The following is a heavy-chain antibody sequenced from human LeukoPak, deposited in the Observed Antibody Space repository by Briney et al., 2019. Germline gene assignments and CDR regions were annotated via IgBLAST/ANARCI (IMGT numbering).Heavy chain of an antibody. J-gene: IGHJ4*02. CDR2: IYYSGST. Sequence: SETLSLTCTVSGGSISSYYWSWIRQPPGKGLEWIGYIYYSGSTNYNPSLKSRVTISVDTSKNQFSLKLSSVTAADTAVYYCARGRGQLVGRFDYWGQGTLVTVSS. V-gene: IGHV4-59*01. CDR1: GGSISSYY. D-gene: IGHD6-6*01. CDR3: ARGRGQLVGRFDY.